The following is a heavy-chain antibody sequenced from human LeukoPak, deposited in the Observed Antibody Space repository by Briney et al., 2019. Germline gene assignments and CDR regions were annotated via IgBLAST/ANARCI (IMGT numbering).Heavy chain of an antibody. D-gene: IGHD5-12*01. CDR3: ASQVEDIVATEGQFDY. V-gene: IGHV4-39*01. J-gene: IGHJ4*02. Sequence: SETLSLTCTVSGGSISTYYWGWIRQPPGKGLEWIGSIYYSGSTYYNPSLKSRVTISVDTSKNQFSLKLSSVTAADTAVYYCASQVEDIVATEGQFDYWGQGTLVTVSS. CDR1: GGSISTYY. CDR2: IYYSGST.